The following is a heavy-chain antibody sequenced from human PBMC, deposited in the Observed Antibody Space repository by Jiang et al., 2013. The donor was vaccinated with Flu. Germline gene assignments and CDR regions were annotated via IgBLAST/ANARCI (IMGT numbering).Heavy chain of an antibody. Sequence: ESGGGLVQPGGSLRLSCAASGFTFNDYSMIWVRQAPGKGLEWVSYISRSSSATYADSVKGRFTISRDNAENSLYLQMSSLRDEDTAVYYCARVHSSGYYVSDYWGQGTLVTVSS. J-gene: IGHJ4*02. V-gene: IGHV3-48*02. CDR3: ARVHSSGYYVSDY. D-gene: IGHD3-22*01. CDR2: ISRSSSAT. CDR1: GFTFNDYS.